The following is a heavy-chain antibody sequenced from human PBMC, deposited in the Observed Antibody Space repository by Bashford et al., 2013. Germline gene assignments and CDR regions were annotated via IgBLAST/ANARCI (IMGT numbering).Heavy chain of an antibody. J-gene: IGHJ5*02. Sequence: VASVKVSCKASGYTFTGYYMHWVRQAPGQGLEWMGWINPNSGGTNYAQKFQDRVTITRDTSASTAYMELSSLRSEDTAMYFCARDVGYFGFGIYSAFDPWGQGTLVTVSS. CDR1: GYTFTGYY. CDR2: INPNSGGT. D-gene: IGHD3-10*01. V-gene: IGHV1-2*02. CDR3: ARDVGYFGFGIYSAFDP.